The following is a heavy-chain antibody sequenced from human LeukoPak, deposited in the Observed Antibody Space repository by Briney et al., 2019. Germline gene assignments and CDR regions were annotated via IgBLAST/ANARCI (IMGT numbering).Heavy chain of an antibody. D-gene: IGHD6-19*01. CDR2: IIPILGIA. J-gene: IGHJ4*02. CDR1: GGTFSSYA. CDR3: ASQESSGWSSFDY. V-gene: IGHV1-69*04. Sequence: SVKVSCTASGGTFSSYAISWVRQAPGQGLEWMGRIIPILGIANYAQKFQGRVTITADKSTSTAYMELSSLRSEDTAVYYCASQESSGWSSFDYWGQGTLVTVSS.